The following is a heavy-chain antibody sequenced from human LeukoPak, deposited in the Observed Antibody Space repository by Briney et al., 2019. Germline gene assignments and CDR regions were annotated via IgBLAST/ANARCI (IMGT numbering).Heavy chain of an antibody. D-gene: IGHD6-13*01. V-gene: IGHV4-31*03. CDR2: IYYSGST. CDR1: GVSLSSGGYY. Sequence: SETLSLTCTVSGVSLSSGGYYWSWVRQHPGMALEWIGYIYYSGSTYYNPSLKSRVTISVDTSKNQFSLKLSSVTAADTAVYYCARESVAAAGTPYYYYYGMDVWGKGTTVTVSS. CDR3: ARESVAAAGTPYYYYYGMDV. J-gene: IGHJ6*04.